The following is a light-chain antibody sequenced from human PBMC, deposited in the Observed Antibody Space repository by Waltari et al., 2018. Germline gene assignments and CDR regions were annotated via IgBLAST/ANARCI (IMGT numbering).Light chain of an antibody. Sequence: DVVMTQSPFSLSITPGQPASISCRSSHNLIHSNGNTYLSWYQQKPGQPPRILISKVSDRDSGVPDRFSGDGAGTDFTLKISRMGAEDVGVYFCGQGTHWPYSFGQGTTVEIK. V-gene: IGKV2-30*02. CDR3: GQGTHWPYS. CDR1: HNLIHSNGNTY. J-gene: IGKJ2*03. CDR2: KVS.